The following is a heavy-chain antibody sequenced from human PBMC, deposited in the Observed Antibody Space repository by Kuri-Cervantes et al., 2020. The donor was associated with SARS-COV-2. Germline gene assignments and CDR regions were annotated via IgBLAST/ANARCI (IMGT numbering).Heavy chain of an antibody. J-gene: IGHJ3*02. D-gene: IGHD1-1*01. V-gene: IGHV3-48*04. CDR3: ARDPNDWAFDI. CDR2: ISSSSSTI. Sequence: GGSLRLSCAASGFTFSSYSMNWVRQAPGKGLEWVSYISSSSSTIYYADSVKGRFTISRDNAKNTLYLQMNSLRAEDTAVYYCARDPNDWAFDIWGQGTMVTVSS. CDR1: GFTFSSYS.